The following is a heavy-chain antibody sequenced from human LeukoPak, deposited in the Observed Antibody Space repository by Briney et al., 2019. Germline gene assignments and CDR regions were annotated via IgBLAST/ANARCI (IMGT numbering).Heavy chain of an antibody. CDR3: AKPRTTGLGWAQFDY. CDR2: FDGNGPNT. V-gene: IGHV3-23*01. J-gene: IGHJ4*02. D-gene: IGHD2-8*02. Sequence: GGSLRLSCTASGFTFSSFAMTWVRQAPGKGLEWVSGFDGNGPNTYYADSVKGRWTISRDNSRNTLYLEMNSLRPEDTAIYYCAKPRTTGLGWAQFDYWGQGSLVTVSS. CDR1: GFTFSSFA.